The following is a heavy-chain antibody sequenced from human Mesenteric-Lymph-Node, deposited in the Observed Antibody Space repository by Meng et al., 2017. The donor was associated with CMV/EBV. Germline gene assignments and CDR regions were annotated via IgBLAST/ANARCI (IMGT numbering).Heavy chain of an antibody. CDR2: IGGSGADDST. J-gene: IGHJ3*01. CDR3: ARVYYADDAFNL. Sequence: GESLKISCAASGFTFSDYAMNWVRQAPGKGLEWVSGIGGSGADDSTFYAASVKGRFTISRDNSKNTLYLQMTSLRAEDTAVYFCARVYYADDAFNLWGQGTMVTVSS. CDR1: GFTFSDYA. D-gene: IGHD2-8*01. V-gene: IGHV3-23*01.